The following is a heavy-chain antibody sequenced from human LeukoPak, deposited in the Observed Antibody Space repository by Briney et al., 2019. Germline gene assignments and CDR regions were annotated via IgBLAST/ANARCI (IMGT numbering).Heavy chain of an antibody. V-gene: IGHV3-7*03. Sequence: GGSLRLSCAASGFSLSSHWMTWVRQVPGRGPEWVANVNRDGSETYYLDSVKGRFTISKDNAKNSLYLQMNSLRAEDTALYHCARNNGMDVWGQGTTVIVS. J-gene: IGHJ6*02. CDR1: GFSLSSHW. CDR2: VNRDGSET. CDR3: ARNNGMDV.